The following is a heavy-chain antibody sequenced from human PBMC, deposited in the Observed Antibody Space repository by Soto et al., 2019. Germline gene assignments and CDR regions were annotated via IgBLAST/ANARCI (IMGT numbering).Heavy chain of an antibody. D-gene: IGHD1-20*01. CDR2: IFYSENT. Sequence: PSETLSLTCTVSGGSISSSSYYWGWIRQPPGKGLEWIGSIFYSENTYYNPSLESRVSVSVDTSKNQFSLKVSGVSAADTAVYYCATSQKGYNWNYFDHWGQGALVTVSS. CDR3: ATSQKGYNWNYFDH. CDR1: GGSISSSSYY. V-gene: IGHV4-39*01. J-gene: IGHJ4*02.